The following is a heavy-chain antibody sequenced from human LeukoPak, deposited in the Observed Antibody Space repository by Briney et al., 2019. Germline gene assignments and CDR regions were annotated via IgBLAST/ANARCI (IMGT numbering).Heavy chain of an antibody. J-gene: IGHJ6*03. V-gene: IGHV4-59*12. Sequence: PSETLSLTCTVSGGSISSYYWSWIRQPPGKGLEWIGYIYYSGSTNYNPSLKSRVTISVDTSKNQFSLKLSSVTAADTAVYYCARGMVVTAGGFYYYYYMDVWGKGTTVTISS. CDR1: GGSISSYY. CDR2: IYYSGST. D-gene: IGHD2-15*01. CDR3: ARGMVVTAGGFYYYYYMDV.